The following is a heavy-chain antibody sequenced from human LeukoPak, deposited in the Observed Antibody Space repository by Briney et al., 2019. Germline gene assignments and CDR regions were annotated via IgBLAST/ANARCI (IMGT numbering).Heavy chain of an antibody. CDR3: AISKGGIPWYTFDY. Sequence: GGSLRLSCAASGFTFDDYAMHWVRQAPGKGLEWVSGISCSSGSIGYADSVKGRFTISRDNAKSSLYLQMNSLRAGDTALYYCAISKGGIPWYTFDYWGQRTLVTVSS. J-gene: IGHJ4*02. V-gene: IGHV3-9*01. CDR2: ISCSSGSI. CDR1: GFTFDDYA. D-gene: IGHD4-23*01.